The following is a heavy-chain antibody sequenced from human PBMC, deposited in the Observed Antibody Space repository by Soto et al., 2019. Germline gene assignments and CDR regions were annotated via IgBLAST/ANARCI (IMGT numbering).Heavy chain of an antibody. J-gene: IGHJ4*02. CDR2: ISWDGGST. CDR3: AKEKGWNTAMPTQLDY. Sequence: GGSLRLSCAASGFTFDDYTMHWVRQAPGKGLEWVSLISWDGGSTYYADSVKGRFTISRDNSKNSLYLQMNSLRTEGTALYYCAKEKGWNTAMPTQLDYWGQETLVTVSS. CDR1: GFTFDDYT. V-gene: IGHV3-43*01. D-gene: IGHD5-18*01.